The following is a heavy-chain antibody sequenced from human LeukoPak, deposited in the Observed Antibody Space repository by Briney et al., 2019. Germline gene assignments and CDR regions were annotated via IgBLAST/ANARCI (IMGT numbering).Heavy chain of an antibody. CDR1: GFTFSSYA. D-gene: IGHD1-26*01. Sequence: PGGSLRLSCAASGFTFSSYAMSWVRQAPGKGLEWVSTITDSGGSTYYADSVKGRFTISRDNSKNTLYLQMNSLRAEDTAVYYCARSRWLGATGGDYWGQGTLVIVSS. V-gene: IGHV3-23*01. CDR2: ITDSGGST. CDR3: ARSRWLGATGGDY. J-gene: IGHJ4*02.